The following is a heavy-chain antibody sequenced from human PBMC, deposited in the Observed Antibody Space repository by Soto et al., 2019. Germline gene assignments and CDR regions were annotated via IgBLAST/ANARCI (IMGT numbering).Heavy chain of an antibody. Sequence: GGSLRLSCAASGFTFSSYAMSWVRQAPGKGLEWVSAISGSGGSTYYADSVKGRFTISRDNSKNTLYLQMNSLRAEDTAVYYCAKAQAALGYYYYGMDVWGQGTTVTVSS. V-gene: IGHV3-23*01. D-gene: IGHD7-27*01. J-gene: IGHJ6*02. CDR1: GFTFSSYA. CDR2: ISGSGGST. CDR3: AKAQAALGYYYYGMDV.